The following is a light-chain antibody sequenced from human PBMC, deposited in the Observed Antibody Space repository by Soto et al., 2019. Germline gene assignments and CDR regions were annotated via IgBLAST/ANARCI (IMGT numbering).Light chain of an antibody. CDR3: QTWGTGTVV. CDR2: LNSDDSH. J-gene: IGLJ2*01. V-gene: IGLV4-69*01. Sequence: QPVLTQSPSASASLGASVKLTCTLSSGHSSYAIALHQQQPEKGPRYLMKLNSDDSHSKGDGIPDRFSGSSSGAERYLTISSLQSEDEADYYCQTWGTGTVVFGGGTKLTVL. CDR1: SGHSSYA.